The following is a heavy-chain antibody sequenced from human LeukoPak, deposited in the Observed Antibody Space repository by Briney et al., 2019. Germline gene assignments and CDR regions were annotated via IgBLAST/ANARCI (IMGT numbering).Heavy chain of an antibody. J-gene: IGHJ5*02. CDR1: GGTFSSYA. CDR3: ARGGVRYCSSTSCPYNWFDP. Sequence: ASVKVSCKASGGTFSSYAITWVRQAPGQGLEWMGWISAYNGNTNHAQNLQGRVTMTIDTSTTTAYMELRSLRSDDTAVYYCARGGVRYCSSTSCPYNWFDPWGQGTLVTVSS. V-gene: IGHV1-18*01. CDR2: ISAYNGNT. D-gene: IGHD2-2*01.